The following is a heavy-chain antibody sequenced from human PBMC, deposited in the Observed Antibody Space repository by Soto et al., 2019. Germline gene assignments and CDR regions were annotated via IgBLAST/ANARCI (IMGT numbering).Heavy chain of an antibody. CDR1: GGTFSSFT. Sequence: QVQLVQSGAEVKKPGSSVKVSCKAPGGTFSSFTITWVRQAPGQGLEWMGGFIRVSGPAHYAQQFQGRVTLTADESSNTTYMELSSLRSADTAVYYCAKVICSGGSCYSGWFDPWGQGTLVIVAS. CDR2: FIRVSGPA. CDR3: AKVICSGGSCYSGWFDP. J-gene: IGHJ5*02. V-gene: IGHV1-69*01. D-gene: IGHD2-15*01.